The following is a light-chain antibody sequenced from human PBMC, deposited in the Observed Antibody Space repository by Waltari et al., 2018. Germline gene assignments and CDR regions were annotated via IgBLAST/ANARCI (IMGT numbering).Light chain of an antibody. Sequence: VLTQPHSVSASPGKTVTISCTRRSGSISGHYVHWYQQRPGSVPTTVIYEDDQRPSGVPDRFSGSIDRSSNSASLIISGLKTEDESHYYCQSYDSSNYVVFGGGTTLTVL. CDR3: QSYDSSNYVV. CDR2: EDD. CDR1: SGSISGHY. J-gene: IGLJ2*01. V-gene: IGLV6-57*03.